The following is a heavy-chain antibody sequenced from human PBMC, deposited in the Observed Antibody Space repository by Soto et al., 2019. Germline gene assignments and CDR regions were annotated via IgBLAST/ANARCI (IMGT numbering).Heavy chain of an antibody. Sequence: QVQLVESGGGVVQPGRSLRLSCAASGFTFSSYGMHWVRQAPCKGLEWVAVIWYDGSNKYYADSVKGRFTISRDNSKNTLYLQMNSLRAVVTAVYYCAATGDQGYFDLWGRGTLVTVSS. CDR3: AATGDQGYFDL. V-gene: IGHV3-33*01. CDR2: IWYDGSNK. D-gene: IGHD7-27*01. CDR1: GFTFSSYG. J-gene: IGHJ2*01.